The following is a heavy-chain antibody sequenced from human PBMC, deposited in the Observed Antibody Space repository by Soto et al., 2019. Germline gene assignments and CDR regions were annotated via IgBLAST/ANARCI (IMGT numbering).Heavy chain of an antibody. CDR2: IYYSGST. J-gene: IGHJ5*02. D-gene: IGHD3-3*02. CDR3: ASPKIAFYNWFDP. Sequence: SETLSLTCAVYGGSFSGYYWTWIRQPPGKGLEWIGSIYYSGSTYYNPSIKSRVTISVDTSKNQFSLKLSSVTAADTAVYYCASPKIAFYNWFDPWGQGTLVTVSS. V-gene: IGHV4-34*01. CDR1: GGSFSGYY.